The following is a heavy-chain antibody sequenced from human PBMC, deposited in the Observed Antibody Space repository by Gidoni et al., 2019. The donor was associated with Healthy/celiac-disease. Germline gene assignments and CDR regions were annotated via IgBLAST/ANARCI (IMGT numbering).Heavy chain of an antibody. D-gene: IGHD6-19*01. V-gene: IGHV3-53*01. J-gene: IGHJ4*02. CDR2: IYSGGST. CDR1: GFTVSSNY. CDR3: ARERYSSYPGHFDY. Sequence: EVQLVESGGGLIQPGGSLRLSCAASGFTVSSNYMSWVRQAPGKGLEWVSVIYSGGSTYYADSVKGRFTISRDNSKNTLYLQMNSLRAEDTAVYYCARERYSSYPGHFDYWGQGTLVTVSS.